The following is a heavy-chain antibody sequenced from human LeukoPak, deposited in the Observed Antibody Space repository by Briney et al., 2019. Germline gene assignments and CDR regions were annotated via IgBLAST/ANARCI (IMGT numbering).Heavy chain of an antibody. CDR1: GGTFSSYA. CDR2: IIPIFGTA. CDR3: ARPVDYNAGDY. Sequence: SVKVSCKASGGTFSSYAISWVRQAPGQGLEWMGGIIPIFGTANYAQKFQGRVSITADESTSTAYMELSSLRAEDTAVYYCARPVDYNAGDYWGQGTLVTVSS. V-gene: IGHV1-69*13. J-gene: IGHJ4*02. D-gene: IGHD5-12*01.